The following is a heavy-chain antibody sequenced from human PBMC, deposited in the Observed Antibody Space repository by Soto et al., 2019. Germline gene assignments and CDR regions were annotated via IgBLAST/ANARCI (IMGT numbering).Heavy chain of an antibody. CDR3: ARHPGMHYDFWSGYFLGWFDP. CDR1: GGSISSSSYY. D-gene: IGHD3-3*01. V-gene: IGHV4-39*01. Sequence: SETLSLTCTVSGGSISSSSYYWGWIRLPPGKGLEWIGSIYYSGSTYYNPSLKSRVTISVDTSKNQFSLKLSSVTAADTAVYYCARHPGMHYDFWSGYFLGWFDPWGQGTLVTVSS. J-gene: IGHJ5*02. CDR2: IYYSGST.